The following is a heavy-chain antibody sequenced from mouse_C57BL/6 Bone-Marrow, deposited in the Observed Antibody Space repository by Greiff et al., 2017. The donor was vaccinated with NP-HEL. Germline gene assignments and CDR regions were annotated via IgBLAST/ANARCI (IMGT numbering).Heavy chain of an antibody. CDR1: GYTFTDYY. V-gene: IGHV1-19*01. CDR3: ARDYYYGSSPYYFDY. Sequence: EVQLQQSAPVLVKPGASVKMSCKASGYTFTDYYMNWVKQSHGKSLEWIGVINPYNGGTSYNQKFKGKATLTVDKSSSTAYMELNSLTSEDSAVYYCARDYYYGSSPYYFDYWGQGTTLTVSS. J-gene: IGHJ2*01. D-gene: IGHD1-1*01. CDR2: INPYNGGT.